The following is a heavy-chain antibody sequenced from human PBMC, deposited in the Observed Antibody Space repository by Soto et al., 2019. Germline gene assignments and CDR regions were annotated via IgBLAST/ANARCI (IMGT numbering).Heavy chain of an antibody. D-gene: IGHD3-10*01. CDR1: GYSFTGYD. J-gene: IGHJ3*02. Sequence: AAVQVSCEARGYSFTGYDIHWVRQAPGQGLEWMGIINPSGGSTTYTQKFQGRVTMTRDTSTSTGYMELSSLRSEDTAVYYCACAFPYYRSQQDPFAIRAQRTTVPVS. V-gene: IGHV1-46*01. CDR2: INPSGGST. CDR3: ACAFPYYRSQQDPFAI.